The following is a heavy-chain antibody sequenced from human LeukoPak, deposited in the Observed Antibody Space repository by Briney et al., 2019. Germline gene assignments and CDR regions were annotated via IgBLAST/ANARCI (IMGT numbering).Heavy chain of an antibody. J-gene: IGHJ6*03. V-gene: IGHV3-48*01. CDR2: ISSSSSTI. D-gene: IGHD3-9*01. CDR3: AKGGYYDILTGYPPPLYYMDV. CDR1: GFTFINYS. Sequence: GGSLRLSCTASGFTFINYSMNWVRQAPGKGLEWVSYISSSSSTIYYADSVKGRFTISRDNSKNTLYLQMNSLRAEDTAVYYCAKGGYYDILTGYPPPLYYMDVWGKGTTVTISS.